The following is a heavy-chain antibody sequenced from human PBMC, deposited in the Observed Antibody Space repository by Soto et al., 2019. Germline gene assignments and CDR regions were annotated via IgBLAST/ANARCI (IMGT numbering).Heavy chain of an antibody. CDR2: INSDGSST. D-gene: IGHD2-2*01. CDR3: ARDARYCSSTSCYRRTYYYYYMDV. V-gene: IGHV3-74*01. CDR1: GLTFSSYW. Sequence: GGSLRLSCAASGLTFSSYWMHWVRQAPGKGLVWVSRINSDGSSTSYADSVKGRFTISRDNAKNTLYLQMNSLRAEDTAVYYCARDARYCSSTSCYRRTYYYYYMDVWGKGTTVTVSS. J-gene: IGHJ6*03.